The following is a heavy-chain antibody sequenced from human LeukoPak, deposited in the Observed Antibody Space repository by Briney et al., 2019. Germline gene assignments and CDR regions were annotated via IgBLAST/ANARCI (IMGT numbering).Heavy chain of an antibody. D-gene: IGHD3-9*01. J-gene: IGHJ4*02. CDR1: GFTFSSYS. CDR2: ISSSSSTI. CDR3: ARGYDISDY. Sequence: PGGSLRLSCAASGFTFSSYSMNWVRQAPGKGLEWLSYISSSSSTIYYADSVKGRFTISRDNAKTSLYLQMNSLRAEDTAMYYCARGYDISDYWGQGTVVTVSS. V-gene: IGHV3-48*04.